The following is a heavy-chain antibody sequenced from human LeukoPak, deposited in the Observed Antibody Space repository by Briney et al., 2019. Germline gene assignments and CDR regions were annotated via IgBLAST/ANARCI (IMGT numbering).Heavy chain of an antibody. CDR2: VYFSGNT. V-gene: IGHV4-4*07. D-gene: IGHD1-26*01. J-gene: IGHJ4*02. CDR3: ARVGSDGSYFDY. Sequence: PSETLSLTCTVSGGSMSNYYWSWIRQPAGRGLEWMGRVYFSGNTNYNPSLMGRVTMSVDTSKNQFSLNLTSVTAADTAVYYCARVGSDGSYFDYWGQGPLVTVSS. CDR1: GGSMSNYY.